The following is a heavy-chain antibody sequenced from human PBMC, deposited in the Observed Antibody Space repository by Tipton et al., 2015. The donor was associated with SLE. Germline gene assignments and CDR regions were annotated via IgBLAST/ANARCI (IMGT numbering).Heavy chain of an antibody. V-gene: IGHV1-2*02. D-gene: IGHD1-26*01. CDR1: GYTFTDHN. CDR2: ISPNSGDT. J-gene: IGHJ4*02. CDR3: ARGGSALAY. Sequence: QSGAEVKKPGASVTVSCKASGYTFTDHNMHWVRQAPGQGLEWMAWISPNSGDTFYAQKFQGRVTVTRDTSINTVSMELSRLRSDDTAVYYCARGGSALAYWGQGTLVTVSS.